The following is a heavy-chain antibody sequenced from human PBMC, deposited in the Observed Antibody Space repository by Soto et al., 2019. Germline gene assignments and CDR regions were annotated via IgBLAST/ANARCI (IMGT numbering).Heavy chain of an antibody. CDR1: GGTFSSYA. J-gene: IGHJ3*02. Sequence: ASVKVSCKASGGTFSSYAISWVRQAPGQGLEWMGGIIPIFGTANYAQKFQGRVTITADESTSTAYMELSSLRSEDTAVYYCARDLSNYDNAFDIWGQGTMVTVSS. CDR2: IIPIFGTA. D-gene: IGHD4-4*01. CDR3: ARDLSNYDNAFDI. V-gene: IGHV1-69*13.